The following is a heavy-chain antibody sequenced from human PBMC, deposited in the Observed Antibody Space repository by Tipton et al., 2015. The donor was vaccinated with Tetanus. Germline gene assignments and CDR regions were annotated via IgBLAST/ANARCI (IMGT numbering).Heavy chain of an antibody. J-gene: IGHJ5*02. D-gene: IGHD2-8*01. CDR3: AKGRTVVGVGRRNNNWLDP. Sequence: SLRLSCAASGFTFSNYAMAWVRQAPGKGLEWVSGISVRGSHTYYADPVKGRFSISRDNSKNTVYLQMNSLRDEDTAVYYCAKGRTVVGVGRRNNNWLDPWGQGTLVTVSS. CDR2: ISVRGSHT. V-gene: IGHV3-23*01. CDR1: GFTFSNYA.